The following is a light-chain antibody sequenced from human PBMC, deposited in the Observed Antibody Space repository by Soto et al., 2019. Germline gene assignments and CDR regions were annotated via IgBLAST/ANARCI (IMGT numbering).Light chain of an antibody. Sequence: VMTQSPAALSVAPGERANLSCRATQSVSSYLAWYQQKPGQAPRLLIYDASNRATGIPARFSGSGSGTEFTLTISRLEPEDFAVYDCQQYGSSLGTFGPGTKVEIK. CDR3: QQYGSSLGT. J-gene: IGKJ3*01. CDR2: DAS. V-gene: IGKV3-20*01. CDR1: QSVSSY.